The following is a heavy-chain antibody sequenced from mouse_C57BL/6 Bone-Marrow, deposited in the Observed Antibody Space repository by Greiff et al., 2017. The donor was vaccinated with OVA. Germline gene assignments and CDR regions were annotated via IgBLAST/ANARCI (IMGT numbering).Heavy chain of an antibody. Sequence: QVQLQQSGAELVRPGASVTLSCKASGYTFTDYEMHLVKQTPVHGLEWIGAIDPETGGTAYNQKFKGKAILTADKSSSTAYMELRSLTSEDSAVYYCTRSGYDDDGGPNWYFDVWGTGTTVTVSS. J-gene: IGHJ1*03. CDR1: GYTFTDYE. CDR3: TRSGYDDDGGPNWYFDV. D-gene: IGHD2-4*01. CDR2: IDPETGGT. V-gene: IGHV1-15*01.